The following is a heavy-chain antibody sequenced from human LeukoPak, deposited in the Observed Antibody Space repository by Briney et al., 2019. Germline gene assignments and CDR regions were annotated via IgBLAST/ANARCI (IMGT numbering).Heavy chain of an antibody. CDR2: IYYSGST. CDR1: GGSISSSSYY. CDR3: ARHATARVVVAATGDY. Sequence: SETLSLTCTVSGGSISSSSYYWGWIRQPPGKGLEWIGSIYYSGSTYYNPSLKSRVTISVDTSKNQFSLKVTSVTAADTAVYCCARHATARVVVAATGDYWGQGSLVTVSS. D-gene: IGHD2-15*01. J-gene: IGHJ4*02. V-gene: IGHV4-39*01.